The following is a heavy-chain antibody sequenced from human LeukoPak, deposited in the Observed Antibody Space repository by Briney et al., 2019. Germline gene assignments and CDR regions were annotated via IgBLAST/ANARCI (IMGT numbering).Heavy chain of an antibody. V-gene: IGHV4-59*01. CDR3: ARDSSRGAFDY. CDR1: GDSISSYY. J-gene: IGHJ4*02. Sequence: PSETLSLTCTVSGDSISSYYWSWLRQPPGKGLEWIGYIYYSGSTNYNPPLKSRVTISVDTSKNQFSLKLSSVTAADTAVYYCARDSSRGAFDYWGQGTLVTVSS. CDR2: IYYSGST.